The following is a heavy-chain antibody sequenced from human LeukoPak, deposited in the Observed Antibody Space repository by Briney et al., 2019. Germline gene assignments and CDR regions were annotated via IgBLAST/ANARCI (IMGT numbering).Heavy chain of an antibody. CDR3: AKDFPHYGSGSSHFDY. CDR1: GFTFSRYG. V-gene: IGHV3-30*18. Sequence: PGGSLRLSCAASGFTFSRYGTHWVRQAPGKGLEWVAVISYDGSKKDYAASVKGRFTISRDNSKNTLYLQMNSLRVEDTAVYYCAKDFPHYGSGSSHFDYWGQGTLVTVSS. D-gene: IGHD3-10*01. CDR2: ISYDGSKK. J-gene: IGHJ4*02.